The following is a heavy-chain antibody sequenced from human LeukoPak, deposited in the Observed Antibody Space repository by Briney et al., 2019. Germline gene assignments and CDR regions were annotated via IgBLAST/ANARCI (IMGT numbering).Heavy chain of an antibody. CDR3: ARARFGTAGADY. J-gene: IGHJ4*02. CDR2: ISSTASFI. V-gene: IGHV3-21*01. Sequence: PGGSLRLSCAASGFTFDSYSMNWVRQVPGKGLEWVSSISSTASFIYYADSVKGRFTISRDNAKNSLYLQMNSLRAEDTAVYYCARARFGTAGADYWGQGTLVTVSS. D-gene: IGHD1-1*01. CDR1: GFTFDSYS.